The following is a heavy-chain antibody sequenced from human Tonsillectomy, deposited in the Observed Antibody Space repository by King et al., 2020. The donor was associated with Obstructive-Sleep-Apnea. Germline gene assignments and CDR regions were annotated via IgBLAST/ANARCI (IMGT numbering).Heavy chain of an antibody. V-gene: IGHV4-59*08. J-gene: IGHJ6*02. CDR3: ARSTYYYYGMDV. Sequence: VQLQESGPGLVKPSETLSLTCTVSGGSISSYYWSWIRQPPGKGLEWIGYNYYSGSTNYNPSLKGRVTISVDTSKNQFSLKLSSVTAADTAVYYCARSTYYYYGMDVWGQGTTVTVSS. CDR2: NYYSGST. CDR1: GGSISSYY.